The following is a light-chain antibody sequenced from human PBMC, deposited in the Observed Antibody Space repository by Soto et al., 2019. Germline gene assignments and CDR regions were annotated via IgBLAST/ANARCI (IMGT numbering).Light chain of an antibody. J-gene: IGKJ5*01. CDR2: CTA. Sequence: KATLSCSASQTVSTMYLSCFHQKPGPAPRVLIYCTATMATGSPVRLSGSGSGTDFPLTISSLQPEDFAVYFCHQDFNLPWTFGQGTRLEI. V-gene: IGKV3D-7*01. CDR3: HQDFNLPWT. CDR1: QTVSTMY.